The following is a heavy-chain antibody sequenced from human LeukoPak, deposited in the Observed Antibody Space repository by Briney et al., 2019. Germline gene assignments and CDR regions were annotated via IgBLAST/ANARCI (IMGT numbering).Heavy chain of an antibody. D-gene: IGHD1-1*01. CDR2: ANAVNGDT. CDR3: ARQSKQQLDFDH. CDR1: GYTFTRYT. V-gene: IGHV1-3*01. Sequence: GASVTVSCKASGYTFTRYTMHWGRQAPGQRLEWMGWANAVNGDTEDSQKFQGRITITRDTYADTVYMELSSLRSEDKAVYYCARQSKQQLDFDHWGQGTPVTVSS. J-gene: IGHJ4*02.